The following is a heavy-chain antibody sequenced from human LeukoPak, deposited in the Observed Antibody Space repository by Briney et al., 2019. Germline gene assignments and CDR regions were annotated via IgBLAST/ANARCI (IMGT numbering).Heavy chain of an antibody. CDR1: GYTFPSYG. V-gene: IGHV1-18*01. J-gene: IGHJ5*02. Sequence: ASVKVSCKASGYTFPSYGISWVRQAPGQGLEWMGWISAYNSNTNYAQSLQGRVTMTTDTSTSTAYMELRSLRSDDTAVYYCARDGLTYGSTDTWGQGTLVTVSS. D-gene: IGHD3-10*01. CDR2: ISAYNSNT. CDR3: ARDGLTYGSTDT.